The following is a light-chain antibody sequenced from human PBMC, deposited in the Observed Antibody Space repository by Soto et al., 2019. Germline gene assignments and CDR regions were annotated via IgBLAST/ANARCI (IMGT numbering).Light chain of an antibody. CDR3: QQYNNWPYT. Sequence: ILMTQSPATLAVSPGERVALPCRASQSVSRNLAWYQQKSGQAPRLLIYGVSSRATDTPARFSGSGSGTEFTLTISSLQSEDLAVYYCQQYNNWPYTFGLGTKLEMK. CDR2: GVS. CDR1: QSVSRN. J-gene: IGKJ2*01. V-gene: IGKV3-15*01.